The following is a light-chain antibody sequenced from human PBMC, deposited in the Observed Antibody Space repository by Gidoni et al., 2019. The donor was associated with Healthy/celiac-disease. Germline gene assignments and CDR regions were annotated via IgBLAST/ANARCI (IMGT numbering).Light chain of an antibody. CDR3: QQRSNWIT. Sequence: EIVLTQSPATLSLSPGERATLSCRSSQSVSSYLAWYQQKPGQAPRLLIYDASNRATGIPARFSGSGSGTDFTLTISSLEPEDFAVDYCQQRSNWITFXQXTRLEIK. J-gene: IGKJ5*01. CDR1: QSVSSY. V-gene: IGKV3-11*01. CDR2: DAS.